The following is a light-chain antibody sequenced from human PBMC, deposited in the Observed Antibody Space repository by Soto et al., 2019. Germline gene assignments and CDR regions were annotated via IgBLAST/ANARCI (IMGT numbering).Light chain of an antibody. Sequence: DFVMTQSPDSLPVSLGERATSNCKSRQSFLSNNNNYLAWFQQKPGQPPRLFIYWASTRGSGVPDRFSGSGSGTDFTLTISNVGAEDVAIYYCQQYHSAPITFGQGTRLEIK. CDR2: WAS. V-gene: IGKV4-1*01. J-gene: IGKJ5*01. CDR3: QQYHSAPIT. CDR1: QSFLSNNNNY.